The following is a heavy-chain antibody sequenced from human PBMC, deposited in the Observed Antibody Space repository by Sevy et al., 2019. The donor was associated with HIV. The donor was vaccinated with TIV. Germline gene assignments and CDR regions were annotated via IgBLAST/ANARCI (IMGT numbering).Heavy chain of an antibody. Sequence: GGSLRLSCAASGFTLSDYYMSWIRQAPGKGLEWVSYISGNDDTKYYADSVKGRFTISRDNAKNSVYLQMNSLRAEDTGVYYCARDHVKDGDLGDYYYFAMDVWGQGTTVTVSS. D-gene: IGHD4-17*01. CDR3: ARDHVKDGDLGDYYYFAMDV. CDR2: ISGNDDTK. V-gene: IGHV3-11*01. CDR1: GFTLSDYY. J-gene: IGHJ6*02.